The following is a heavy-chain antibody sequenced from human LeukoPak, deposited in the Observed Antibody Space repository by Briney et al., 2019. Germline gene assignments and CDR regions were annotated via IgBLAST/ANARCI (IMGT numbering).Heavy chain of an antibody. CDR3: ARDFYDILTDDYYYYYGMDV. Sequence: ASVKVSCKASGYTFTSYGISWVRQAPGQGLEWMGWISAYNGNTNYAQKLQGRDTMTTDTSTSTAYMELRSLRSDDTAVYYCARDFYDILTDDYYYYYGMDVWGRGTTVTVSS. CDR2: ISAYNGNT. V-gene: IGHV1-18*01. D-gene: IGHD3-9*01. CDR1: GYTFTSYG. J-gene: IGHJ6*02.